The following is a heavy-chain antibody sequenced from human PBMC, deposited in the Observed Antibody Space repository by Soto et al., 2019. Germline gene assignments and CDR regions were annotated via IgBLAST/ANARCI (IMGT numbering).Heavy chain of an antibody. V-gene: IGHV3-48*01. CDR3: ARHPERIAQIGWFDP. D-gene: IGHD6-13*01. Sequence: EVQLVESGGGLVQPGGSLRLSCAASGFTFSSYSMNWVRQAPGKGLEWVSYISSSSSTIYYADSVKGRFTISRDNAKNSLYQQMNSLRAEDTAVYYCARHPERIAQIGWFDPWGQVTLVTVSS. CDR2: ISSSSSTI. J-gene: IGHJ5*02. CDR1: GFTFSSYS.